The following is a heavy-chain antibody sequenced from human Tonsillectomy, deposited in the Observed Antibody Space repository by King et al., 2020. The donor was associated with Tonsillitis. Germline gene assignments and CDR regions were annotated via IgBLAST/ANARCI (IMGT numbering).Heavy chain of an antibody. J-gene: IGHJ4*02. CDR1: GFSLTTNKLG. CDR2: IYWSDDK. Sequence: FTLKESGPTLVKPTETLTLTCTFSGFSLTTNKLGVGWVRQPPGEALEWLALIYWSDDKRSSPSLKSRPTNTKDTSRNQVVLTMTDVDPVDTATYYCVYTHSDLSGYDYWGQGTPVTVSS. V-gene: IGHV2-5*01. CDR3: VYTHSDLSGYDY. D-gene: IGHD3-22*01.